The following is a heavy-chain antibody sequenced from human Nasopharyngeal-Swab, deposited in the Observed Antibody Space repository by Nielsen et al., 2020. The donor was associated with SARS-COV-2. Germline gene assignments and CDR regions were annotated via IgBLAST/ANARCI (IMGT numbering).Heavy chain of an antibody. CDR1: GYTFTSYA. V-gene: IGHV7-4-1*02. D-gene: IGHD6-19*01. Sequence: ASVKVSCKASGYTFTSYAMNWVRQAPGQGLEWMGWINTNTGNPTYAQGFTGRFVFSLDTSVSTACLQISSLKAEDTAVYYCARDGLSLQYSSGWYGWFDPWGQGTLVTVSS. CDR2: INTNTGNP. CDR3: ARDGLSLQYSSGWYGWFDP. J-gene: IGHJ5*02.